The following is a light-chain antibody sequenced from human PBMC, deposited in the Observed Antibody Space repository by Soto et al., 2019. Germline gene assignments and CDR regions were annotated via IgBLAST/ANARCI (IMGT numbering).Light chain of an antibody. V-gene: IGKV3-20*01. CDR2: DAS. J-gene: IGKJ1*01. Sequence: EIVLTQSPGTLSLSPGDRATRSCRASQSVRNSLLAWYQQKPGQPPRLXIYDASTRATATPERFSGSGSGTDFTLTISRLEPEDFAVYYCHQYDTIVQTFGQGTKVDIK. CDR3: HQYDTIVQT. CDR1: QSVRNSL.